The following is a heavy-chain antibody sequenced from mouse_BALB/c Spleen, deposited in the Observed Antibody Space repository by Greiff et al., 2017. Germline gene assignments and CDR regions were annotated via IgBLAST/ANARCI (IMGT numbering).Heavy chain of an antibody. V-gene: IGHV5-6-5*01. J-gene: IGHJ3*01. D-gene: IGHD2-4*01. Sequence: EVNLVESGGGLVKPGGSLKLSCAASGFTFSSYAMSWVRQTPEKRLEWVASISSGGSTYYPDSVKGRFTISRDNARNILYLQMSSLRSEDTAMYYCARETDYDWFAYWGQGTLVTVSA. CDR3: ARETDYDWFAY. CDR1: GFTFSSYA. CDR2: ISSGGST.